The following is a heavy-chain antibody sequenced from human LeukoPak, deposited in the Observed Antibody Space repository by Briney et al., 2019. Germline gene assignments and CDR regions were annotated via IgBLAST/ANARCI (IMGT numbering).Heavy chain of an antibody. CDR2: IKQDGSEK. V-gene: IGHV3-7*01. D-gene: IGHD3-10*01. J-gene: IGHJ4*02. Sequence: GGSLRLSCAASGFTFSSCWMSWVRQAPGKGLEWVANIKQDGSEKYYVDSVKGRFTISRDNAKNPLYLQMNSLRAEDTAVYYCARDAPRSSGSYYYYFDYWGQGTLVTVSS. CDR3: ARDAPRSSGSYYYYFDY. CDR1: GFTFSSCW.